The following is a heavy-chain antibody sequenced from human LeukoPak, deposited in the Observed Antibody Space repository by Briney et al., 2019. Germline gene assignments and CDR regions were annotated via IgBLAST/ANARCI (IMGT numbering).Heavy chain of an antibody. J-gene: IGHJ4*02. Sequence: GGTLRLSCAASGFTFSSYGMGWVRQAPGKGLEWVSAISGSGGSTYYADSVKGRFTISRDNSKNTLYLQMNSLRAGDTAVYYCAKVQLAFRLGPVDYWGQGTLVTVSS. CDR3: AKVQLAFRLGPVDY. V-gene: IGHV3-23*01. CDR1: GFTFSSYG. D-gene: IGHD6-25*01. CDR2: ISGSGGST.